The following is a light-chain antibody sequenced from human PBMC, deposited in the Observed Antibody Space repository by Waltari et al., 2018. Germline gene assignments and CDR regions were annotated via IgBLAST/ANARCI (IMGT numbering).Light chain of an antibody. CDR1: QSVSSN. CDR2: GAS. J-gene: IGKJ1*01. CDR3: QHYNNWPRT. V-gene: IGKV3-15*01. Sequence: EIVMTQSPATLSVSPGERATIPCRASQSVSSNLAWYQQKPGQAHRLLIYGASTRATGIPARFSGSGSGTEFTLTISSLQSEDFAVYYCQHYNNWPRTFGQGTKVEI.